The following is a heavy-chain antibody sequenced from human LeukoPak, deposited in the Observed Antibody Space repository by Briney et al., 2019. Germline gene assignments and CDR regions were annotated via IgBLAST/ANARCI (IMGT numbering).Heavy chain of an antibody. CDR3: VVLLAGGGGRGY. V-gene: IGHV4-59*01. CDR2: IYYAGSM. CDR1: DDSTSNDH. D-gene: IGHD2-15*01. J-gene: IGHJ4*02. Sequence: VRPSETLSLTCTVSDDSTSNDHWSWVRQPPGKGLEWIGHIYYAGSMKYNPTLESRVTISVDTSSKQFSLKLTSVSAADSAVYYCVVLLAGGGGRGYWGQGTLVAVSS.